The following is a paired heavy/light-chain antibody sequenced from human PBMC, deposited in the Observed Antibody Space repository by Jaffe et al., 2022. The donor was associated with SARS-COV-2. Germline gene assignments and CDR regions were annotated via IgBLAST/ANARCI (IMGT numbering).Heavy chain of an antibody. CDR1: GFTFSSYA. Sequence: EVQLLESGGGLIQPGDSLRLSCAASGFTFSSYAMSWVRQAPGKGLEWVSSITGSGGNTYYTDSVKGRFTISRDNSRNTLSLQMSGLKADDTALYYCAKCDNGYHSGCRTHWGQGTLVTVSS. J-gene: IGHJ4*02. V-gene: IGHV3-23*01. CDR2: ITGSGGNT. CDR3: AKCDNGYHSGCRTH. D-gene: IGHD5-12*01.
Light chain of an antibody. CDR2: HVT. CDR1: NIESKS. CDR3: QVWDSISDHVI. J-gene: IGLJ2*01. Sequence: SFALAQPPSVSVAPGKTATVTCGGDNIESKSVHWYQQKPGQAPVLLIFHVTDRPSGIPARFSGSSSGNTATLTISRVEAGDEADYFCQVWDSISDHVIFGGGTKLTVL. V-gene: IGLV3-21*04.